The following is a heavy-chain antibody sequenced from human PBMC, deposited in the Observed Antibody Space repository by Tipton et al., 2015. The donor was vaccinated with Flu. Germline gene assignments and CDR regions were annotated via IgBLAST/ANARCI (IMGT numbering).Heavy chain of an antibody. CDR1: GYTFTSYD. D-gene: IGHD2-2*01. V-gene: IGHV1-8*01. CDR3: ARGYCSSTSCYWVYYYYGMDV. Sequence: QLVQSGAEVKKPGASVKVSCKASGYTFTSYDINWVRQATGQGLEWMGWMNPNSGNTGYAQKFQGRVTMTRNTSISTAYMELSSLRSEDTAVYYCARGYCSSTSCYWVYYYYGMDVWGQGTTVTVSS. CDR2: MNPNSGNT. J-gene: IGHJ6*02.